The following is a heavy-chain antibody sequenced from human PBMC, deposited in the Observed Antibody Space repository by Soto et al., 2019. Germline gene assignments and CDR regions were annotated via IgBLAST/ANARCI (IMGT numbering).Heavy chain of an antibody. CDR1: GDSVSTNSYS. Sequence: SETLSLTCTVSGDSVSTNSYSWGWIRQSPGKGLEWIGTIYSSENTYYNPSLLSRVTISVDTSKNEFSLRLSSVTAADTAVYYCARRGSGSYSDYWGQGTLVTVSS. CDR3: ARRGSGSYSDY. V-gene: IGHV4-39*01. D-gene: IGHD3-10*01. CDR2: IYSSENT. J-gene: IGHJ4*02.